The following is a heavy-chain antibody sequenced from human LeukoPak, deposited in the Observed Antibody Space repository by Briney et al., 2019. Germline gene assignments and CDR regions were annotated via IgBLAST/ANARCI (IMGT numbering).Heavy chain of an antibody. CDR3: ARPGFEYSGSSGVDY. J-gene: IGHJ4*02. V-gene: IGHV5-51*01. D-gene: IGHD6-6*01. CDR1: GYSFINYW. Sequence: GESLQISCKGSGYSFINYWIGWVRQMPGKGLEWMGIIYPGDSDTRYSPSFQGQVTISADKSISTAYLQWSSLKASDTAMYYCARPGFEYSGSSGVDYWGQGTLVTVSS. CDR2: IYPGDSDT.